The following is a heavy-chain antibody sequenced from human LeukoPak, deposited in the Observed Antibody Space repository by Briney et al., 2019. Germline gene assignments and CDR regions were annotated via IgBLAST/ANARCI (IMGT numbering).Heavy chain of an antibody. CDR2: IIPILGIA. D-gene: IGHD5-24*01. CDR1: GGTFSIYA. V-gene: IGHV1-69*04. Sequence: GASVTVSCKASGGTFSIYAISWVRQAPGQGLEWMGRIIPILGIANYAQKFQGRVTITTDKSTSTAYMELSSLRSKDTAVYYCARETVEMATLGEYYFDYWGQGTLVTVSS. CDR3: ARETVEMATLGEYYFDY. J-gene: IGHJ4*02.